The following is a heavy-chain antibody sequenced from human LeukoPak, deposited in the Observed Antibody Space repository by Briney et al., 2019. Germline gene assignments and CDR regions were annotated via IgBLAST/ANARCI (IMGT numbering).Heavy chain of an antibody. CDR1: GGSISSYY. Sequence: PSETLSLTCTASGGSISSYYWSWIRQPPGKGVEWIGYIYYSGSTNYNPSLKSRVTISVDTSKDQFSLKLSSVTAADTAVYYCARGYYDFWSGSFDYWGQGTLVTVSS. V-gene: IGHV4-59*01. J-gene: IGHJ4*02. CDR2: IYYSGST. CDR3: ARGYYDFWSGSFDY. D-gene: IGHD3-3*01.